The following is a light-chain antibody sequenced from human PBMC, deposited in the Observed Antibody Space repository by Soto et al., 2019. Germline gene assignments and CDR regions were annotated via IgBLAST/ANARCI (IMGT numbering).Light chain of an antibody. CDR1: QSVSSN. CDR3: QQYNNWPPGWYT. J-gene: IGKJ2*01. CDR2: GAS. V-gene: IGKV3-15*01. Sequence: EIVMQPSPATLYVSPGEGATLSCRASQSVSSNLAWYQQKPCQSPRFRIYGASTRGTGIPARFSSSGSGTEFTLTISSLQSEDFAVYSCQQYNNWPPGWYTCGQGTKLEIK.